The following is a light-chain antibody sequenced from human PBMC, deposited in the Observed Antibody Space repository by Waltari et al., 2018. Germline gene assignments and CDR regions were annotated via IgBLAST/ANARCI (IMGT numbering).Light chain of an antibody. CDR3: QQYNQWPLT. CDR1: LSIDDS. CDR2: GAS. V-gene: IGKV3-15*01. J-gene: IGKJ4*01. Sequence: EIVMTQSPATLSVSRGGSATVSCRASLSIDDSLAWYQQKPGQPPRLLIHGASTRDTGIAVRFSGSGSGTDFTLTITGLQSEDFAVYFCQQYNQWPLTFGRGTKVEIK.